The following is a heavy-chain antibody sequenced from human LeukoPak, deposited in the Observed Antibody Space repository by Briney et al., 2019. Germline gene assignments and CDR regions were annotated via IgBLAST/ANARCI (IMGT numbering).Heavy chain of an antibody. V-gene: IGHV3-30*18. J-gene: IGHJ4*02. Sequence: GGSFRLSCAASGFSFSRYGMHWVRQAPGKGLEWVAVISYEGSNKYYADSVKGRFTISRDNSKNTLYLQMNSLRAEDTAVYYCAKTAMVVGYDFWSGYPPTDYWGQGTLVTVSS. CDR1: GFSFSRYG. CDR2: ISYEGSNK. D-gene: IGHD3-3*01. CDR3: AKTAMVVGYDFWSGYPPTDY.